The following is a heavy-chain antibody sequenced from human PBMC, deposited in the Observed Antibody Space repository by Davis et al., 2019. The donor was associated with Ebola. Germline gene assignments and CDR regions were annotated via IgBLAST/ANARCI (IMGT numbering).Heavy chain of an antibody. CDR3: ARGIPAAIVRQRGWFDP. V-gene: IGHV4-39*07. CDR2: INHSGST. J-gene: IGHJ5*02. Sequence: PSETLSLTCTVSGGSISSGGYYCNWIRQPPGKGLEWIGEINHSGSTNYNPSLKSRVTISVDTSKNQFSLKLSSVTAADTAVYYCARGIPAAIVRQRGWFDPWGQGTLVTVSS. CDR1: GGSISSGGYY. D-gene: IGHD2-2*01.